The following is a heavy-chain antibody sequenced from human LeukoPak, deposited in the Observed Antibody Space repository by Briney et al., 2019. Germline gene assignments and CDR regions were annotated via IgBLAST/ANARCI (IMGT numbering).Heavy chain of an antibody. V-gene: IGHV3-48*03. CDR1: GFTFSSYE. CDR3: ARGDHVLLWFGELDY. CDR2: ISSSGSTI. Sequence: QSGGSLRLSCAASGFTFSSYEMNWVRQAPGKGLEWVSYISSSGSTIYHADSVKGRFTISRDNAKNSLYLQMNSLRAEDTAVYYCARGDHVLLWFGELDYWGQGTLVTVSS. D-gene: IGHD3-10*01. J-gene: IGHJ4*02.